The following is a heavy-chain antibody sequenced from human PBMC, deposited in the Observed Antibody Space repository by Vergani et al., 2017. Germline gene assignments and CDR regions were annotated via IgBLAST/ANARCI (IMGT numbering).Heavy chain of an antibody. D-gene: IGHD3-3*01. CDR1: GGSFSGYY. CDR3: ARVQELYDFWSGYRVRYYYYMDV. J-gene: IGHJ6*03. V-gene: IGHV4-34*01. Sequence: VQLQESGPGLVKPSETLSLTCAVYGGSFSGYYWSWIRQPPGKGLEWIGEINHSGSTNYNPSLKSRVTISVDTSKNQFSLKLSSVTAADTAVYYCARVQELYDFWSGYRVRYYYYMDVWGKGTTVTVSS. CDR2: INHSGST.